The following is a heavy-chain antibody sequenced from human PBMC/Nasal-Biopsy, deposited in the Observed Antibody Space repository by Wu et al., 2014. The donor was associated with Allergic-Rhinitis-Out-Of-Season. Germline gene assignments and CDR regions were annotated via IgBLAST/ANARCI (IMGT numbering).Heavy chain of an antibody. D-gene: IGHD3-10*01. CDR1: GFSFSKFG. V-gene: IGHV3-33*01. CDR3: ARDPNFDS. J-gene: IGHJ4*02. Sequence: LRLSCAASGFSFSKFGMHWVRQAPGKGLEWLAVIWADGNTQFYADSVMGRFTISRDNSNHMLYLQMNSLTVGDTAIYYCARDPNFDSWGQGTLVTVSS. CDR2: IWADGNTQ.